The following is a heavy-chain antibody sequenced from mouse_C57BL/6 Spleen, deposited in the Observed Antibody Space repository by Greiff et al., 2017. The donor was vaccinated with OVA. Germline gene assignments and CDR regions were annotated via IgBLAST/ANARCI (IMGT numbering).Heavy chain of an antibody. V-gene: IGHV5-4*01. J-gene: IGHJ4*01. Sequence: EVQVVESGGGLVKPGGSLKLSCAASGFTFSSYAMSWVRQTPEKRLEWVATISDGGSYTYSPDNVKGRFPISRDNAKNNLYLQMSHLKSEDTAMYYCAGGGSSPYAMDYWGQGTSVTVSS. CDR2: ISDGGSYT. CDR3: AGGGSSPYAMDY. CDR1: GFTFSSYA. D-gene: IGHD1-1*01.